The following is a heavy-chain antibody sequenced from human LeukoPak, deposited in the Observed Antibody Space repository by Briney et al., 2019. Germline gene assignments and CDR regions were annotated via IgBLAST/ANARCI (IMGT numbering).Heavy chain of an antibody. CDR2: ISGSGGST. Sequence: GSLRLSCAASGFTFSSYAMSWVRQPPGRGLEGVSAISGSGGSTYYADSVKGRFTISRDNSKNTLYLQMNSLRAEDTAVYYCAIGYYNFWSGLLGTPGYFDYWGQGTLVTVSS. D-gene: IGHD3-3*01. CDR1: GFTFSSYA. CDR3: AIGYYNFWSGLLGTPGYFDY. J-gene: IGHJ4*02. V-gene: IGHV3-23*01.